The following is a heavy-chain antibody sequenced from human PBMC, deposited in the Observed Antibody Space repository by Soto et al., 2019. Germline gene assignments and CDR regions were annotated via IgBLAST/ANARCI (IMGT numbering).Heavy chain of an antibody. D-gene: IGHD3-10*01. CDR3: ARDFGRIDP. V-gene: IGHV1-18*01. CDR1: GYTFTSYA. J-gene: IGHJ5*02. CDR2: ISAYNGNT. Sequence: QVQLMQSGAEVKRPGASVNVSCKASGYTFTSYAFSWVRQAPGQGLEWMGWISAYNGNTVYAQSLQGRVTMTTDTSTGTAYTELRDLRSDDTAVYYCARDFGRIDPWGQGTLVTVSS.